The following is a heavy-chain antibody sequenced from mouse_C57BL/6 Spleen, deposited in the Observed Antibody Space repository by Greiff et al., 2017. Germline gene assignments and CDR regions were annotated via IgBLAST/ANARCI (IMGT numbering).Heavy chain of an antibody. CDR1: GFTFSSYA. D-gene: IGHD4-1*01. J-gene: IGHJ2*01. V-gene: IGHV5-4*01. CDR2: ISDGGSYT. CDR3: ARDNWDYFDY. Sequence: EVKLVESGGGLVKPGGSLKLSCAASGFTFSSYAMSWVRQTPEKRLEWVATISDGGSYTYYPDNVKGRFTISRENAKNNLYLQMSHLKSEDTAMYYCARDNWDYFDYWGQGTTLTVSS.